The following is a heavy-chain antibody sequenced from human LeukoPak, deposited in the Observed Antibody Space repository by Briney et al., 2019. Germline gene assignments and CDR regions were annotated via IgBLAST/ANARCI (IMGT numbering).Heavy chain of an antibody. V-gene: IGHV1-2*02. CDR1: GYTFTGYY. Sequence: ASVKVSCKASGYTFTGYYMHWVRQAPGQGLEWMGWINPNSGGTNYAQKFRGRVTMTRDASISTAYMELSRLRSDDTAVYYCAREDVGYDYIWGSQFDPWGQGTLATVSS. CDR2: INPNSGGT. CDR3: AREDVGYDYIWGSQFDP. J-gene: IGHJ5*02. D-gene: IGHD3-16*01.